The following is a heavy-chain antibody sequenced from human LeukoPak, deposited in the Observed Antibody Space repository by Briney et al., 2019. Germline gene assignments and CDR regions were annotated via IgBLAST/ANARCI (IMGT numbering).Heavy chain of an antibody. V-gene: IGHV1-69*13. CDR3: ARGGPDYCSSTSCYSFDY. CDR2: IIPIFGTA. Sequence: GASVKVSCKASGGTFSSYAISWVRQAPGQGLEWMGGIIPIFGTANYAQKFQGRVTITADESTSTAYMELSSLRSEDTAVYYCARGGPDYCSSTSCYSFDYWGQGTLVTVSS. CDR1: GGTFSSYA. J-gene: IGHJ4*01. D-gene: IGHD2-2*01.